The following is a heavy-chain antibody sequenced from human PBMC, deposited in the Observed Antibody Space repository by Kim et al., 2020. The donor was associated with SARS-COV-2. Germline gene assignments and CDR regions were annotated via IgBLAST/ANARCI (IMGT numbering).Heavy chain of an antibody. D-gene: IGHD1-1*01. CDR1: GDSISSTSHY. CDR2: IQYSGST. J-gene: IGHJ5*02. Sequence: SETLSLTCTVFGDSISSTSHYWGWIRQPPGKGLGWIGSIQYSGSTNYSPSLKSRVTISVDTSKNQFSLKLSAVTAADTAVYYCARHRGATGSDLWGQGTLVTVSS. V-gene: IGHV4-39*01. CDR3: ARHRGATGSDL.